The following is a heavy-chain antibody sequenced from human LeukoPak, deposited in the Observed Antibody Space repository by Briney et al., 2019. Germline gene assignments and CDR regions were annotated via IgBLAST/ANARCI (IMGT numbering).Heavy chain of an antibody. CDR3: ARGDGYGDYAGAFDI. CDR1: GGTFSSYA. J-gene: IGHJ3*02. V-gene: IGHV1-69*05. Sequence: SVKVSCKASGGTFSSYAISWVRQAPGQGLEWMGGIIPIFGTANYAQKFQGRVTITTDESTSTAYMELSSLRSEDTAVYYCARGDGYGDYAGAFDIWGQGTMVTVSS. CDR2: IIPIFGTA. D-gene: IGHD4-17*01.